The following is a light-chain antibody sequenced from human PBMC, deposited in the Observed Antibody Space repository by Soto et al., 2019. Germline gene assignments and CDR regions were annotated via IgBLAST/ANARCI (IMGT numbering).Light chain of an antibody. J-gene: IGKJ1*01. CDR2: GTS. Sequence: EILLTQSPGTLCLSPGERATLSCRASQRVSSTYLAWYQQKPGQAPRLLIYGTSSRATGIPTRFSGSGSGTDFTLSISSLQPDDFATYYCQHYNSYSEAFGQGTKVDIK. V-gene: IGKV3-20*01. CDR3: QHYNSYSEA. CDR1: QRVSSTY.